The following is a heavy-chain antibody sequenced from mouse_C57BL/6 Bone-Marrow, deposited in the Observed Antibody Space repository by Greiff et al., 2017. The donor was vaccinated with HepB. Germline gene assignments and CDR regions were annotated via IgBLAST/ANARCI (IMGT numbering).Heavy chain of an antibody. J-gene: IGHJ1*03. V-gene: IGHV2-2*01. D-gene: IGHD2-5*01. CDR1: GFSLTSYG. CDR2: IWSGGST. CDR3: AREEGYSNYNWYFDV. Sequence: VQLVESGPGLVQPSQSLSITCTVSGFSLTSYGVHWVRQSPGKGLEWLGVIWSGGSTDYNAAFISRLSISKDNSKSQVFFKMNSLQADDTAIYYCAREEGYSNYNWYFDVWGTGTTVTVSS.